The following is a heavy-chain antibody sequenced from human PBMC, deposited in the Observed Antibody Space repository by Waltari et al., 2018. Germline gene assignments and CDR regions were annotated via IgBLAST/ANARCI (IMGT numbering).Heavy chain of an antibody. CDR3: ARDGSGGSGSYYNPGYFDY. Sequence: QVHLQESGPGLVKPSQTLSPTCPVSGGPISSGGYYWSWMLPHTGKGLEWIGYIYYSGSTYYNPSLKSRVTISVDTSKNQFSLKLSSVTAADTAVYYCARDGSGGSGSYYNPGYFDYWGQGTLVTVSS. CDR1: GGPISSGGYY. CDR2: IYYSGST. D-gene: IGHD3-10*01. V-gene: IGHV4-31*03. J-gene: IGHJ4*02.